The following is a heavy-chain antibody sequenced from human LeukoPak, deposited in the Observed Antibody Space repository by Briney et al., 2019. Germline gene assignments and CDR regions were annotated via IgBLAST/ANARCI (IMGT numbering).Heavy chain of an antibody. D-gene: IGHD6-19*01. Sequence: PSETLSLTCAVYGGSFSGYYWSWIRQPPGKGLEWIGEINHSGSTNYNPSLKSRVTISVDTSKNQFSLKLSSVTAADTAVYYCARGNEVSSGWPGVDYWGQGTLVTVSS. CDR3: ARGNEVSSGWPGVDY. CDR2: INHSGST. J-gene: IGHJ4*02. CDR1: GGSFSGYY. V-gene: IGHV4-34*01.